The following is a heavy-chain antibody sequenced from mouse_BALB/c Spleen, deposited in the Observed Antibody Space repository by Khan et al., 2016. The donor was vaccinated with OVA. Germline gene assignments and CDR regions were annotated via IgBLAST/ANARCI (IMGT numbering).Heavy chain of an antibody. CDR2: INPTSGYP. V-gene: IGHV1-7*01. Sequence: QVQLKESGAELAKPGASVKMSCKASGYTFTTYWMHWVKQRPGQGLEWIGYINPTSGYPDYTEKFKARATLSADKSSSTAYMQLSSLTSEDSAVYYCTRDRIDYWGQGTTLTVSS. J-gene: IGHJ2*01. CDR1: GYTFTTYW. CDR3: TRDRIDY.